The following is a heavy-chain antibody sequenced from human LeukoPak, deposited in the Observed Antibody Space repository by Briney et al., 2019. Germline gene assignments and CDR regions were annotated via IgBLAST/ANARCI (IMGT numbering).Heavy chain of an antibody. V-gene: IGHV3-30-3*01. Sequence: PGGSLRLSCAASGFTFSSYAMHWVRQAPGKGLEWVAVISYDGSKKYYADAVKGRFTISRDNSKNTLYLQMNNLRADDTAVYYCAKDARGDGAPDYWGQGTLVTVSS. CDR1: GFTFSSYA. J-gene: IGHJ4*02. CDR2: ISYDGSKK. CDR3: AKDARGDGAPDY. D-gene: IGHD4-17*01.